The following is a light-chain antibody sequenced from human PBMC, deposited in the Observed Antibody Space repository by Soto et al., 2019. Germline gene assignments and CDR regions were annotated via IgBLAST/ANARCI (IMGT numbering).Light chain of an antibody. V-gene: IGKV3-11*01. J-gene: IGKJ5*01. CDR2: DAS. Sequence: EIVLTQSPDNLSLSPGERATLSCRASQSVSSYLAWYQQKPGQAPRLLIYDASNRATGIPARFSGSGSGTDFTLPISSLWLVDFAVYYCQQRSNWSWITFGQGTRPE. CDR3: QQRSNWSWIT. CDR1: QSVSSY.